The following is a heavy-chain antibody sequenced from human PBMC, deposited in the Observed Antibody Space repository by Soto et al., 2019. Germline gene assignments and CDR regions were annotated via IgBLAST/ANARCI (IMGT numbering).Heavy chain of an antibody. CDR1: GITVSSIY. CDR3: VKPPVITASYYYYDMDV. D-gene: IGHD4-4*01. V-gene: IGHV3-53*02. J-gene: IGHJ6*02. Sequence: EVQLVETGGGLIQPGGSLRLSCAVSGITVSSIYMTWVRQAPGKGLEWVSVIYSEGTTYYADSVKGRFTISRDNSKNTLYLQMNSLRAEDTAVYYCVKPPVITASYYYYDMDVWGQGTTVTVSS. CDR2: IYSEGTT.